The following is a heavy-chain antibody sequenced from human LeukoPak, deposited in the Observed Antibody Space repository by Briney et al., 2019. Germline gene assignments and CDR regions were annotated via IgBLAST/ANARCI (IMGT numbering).Heavy chain of an antibody. Sequence: KTSETLSLTCTVPGGSFSSYYWGWIRQPPGKGLEWIGSIYYSGSTTYNPSLKSRVTISVDTSKVQFYQKLTLLTDRDTAVDYCARHSTGSGRNQRRDFDYWGQGTLVTVSS. J-gene: IGHJ4*02. CDR2: IYYSGST. CDR3: ARHSTGSGRNQRRDFDY. D-gene: IGHD1-14*01. V-gene: IGHV4-39*01. CDR1: GGSFSSYY.